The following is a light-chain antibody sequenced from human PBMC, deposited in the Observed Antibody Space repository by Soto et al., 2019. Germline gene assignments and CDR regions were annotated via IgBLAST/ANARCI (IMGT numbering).Light chain of an antibody. J-gene: IGKJ1*01. CDR2: GAS. CDR3: QQSDDSPGT. Sequence: EIVLTQSPGTLSLSPGERATLSCRASQSVSSGSFAWFRQKPGQAPRLLIYGASNRATAIPDRFSGSGSGTEFTLTISRLEPEDFAVYYCQQSDDSPGTFGQGTKVEIK. V-gene: IGKV3-20*01. CDR1: QSVSSGS.